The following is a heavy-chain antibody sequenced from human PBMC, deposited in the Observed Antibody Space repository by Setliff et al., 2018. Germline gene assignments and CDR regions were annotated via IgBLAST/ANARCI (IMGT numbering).Heavy chain of an antibody. CDR3: ARGEHIVSGDFYHYIDV. V-gene: IGHV1-2*02. D-gene: IGHD2-15*01. J-gene: IGHJ6*03. Sequence: RASVKVSCKASGYTFTAYYIHWVRQAPGQGLEWMGWINPNAGNINYIQKFQGRVTMTRDTSISTAYMELRRLKSDDTAVYDCARGEHIVSGDFYHYIDVWGKGTTVTVSS. CDR2: INPNAGNI. CDR1: GYTFTAYY.